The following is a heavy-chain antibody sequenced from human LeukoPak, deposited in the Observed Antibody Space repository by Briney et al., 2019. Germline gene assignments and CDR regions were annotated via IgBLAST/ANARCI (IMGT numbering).Heavy chain of an antibody. V-gene: IGHV3-74*01. J-gene: IGHJ4*02. Sequence: PGGSLRLSCAASGFSFSGYWMHWVRQAPGKGLVWVSRINADGTIAAYADSVEGRFTISRDNAKNTLYLQMNSLRAEDTAVYYCAKIAVAGQFDYWGQGTLVTVSS. CDR3: AKIAVAGQFDY. D-gene: IGHD6-19*01. CDR1: GFSFSGYW. CDR2: INADGTIA.